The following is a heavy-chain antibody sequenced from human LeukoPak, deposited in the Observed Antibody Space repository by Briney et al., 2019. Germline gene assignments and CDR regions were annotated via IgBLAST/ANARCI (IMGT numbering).Heavy chain of an antibody. J-gene: IGHJ4*02. D-gene: IGHD3-9*01. Sequence: GGSLRLSCAASGFTFGSYGMHWVRQAPGKGLEWVAVISYDGSNKYYADSVKGRFTISRDNSKNTLYLQMNSLRAEDTAVYYCAKDYDILTGPFDYWGQGTLVTVSS. CDR1: GFTFGSYG. CDR2: ISYDGSNK. V-gene: IGHV3-30*18. CDR3: AKDYDILTGPFDY.